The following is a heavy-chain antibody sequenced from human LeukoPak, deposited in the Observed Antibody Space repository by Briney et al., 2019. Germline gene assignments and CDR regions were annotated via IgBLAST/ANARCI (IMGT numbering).Heavy chain of an antibody. CDR1: GGTFSSYA. V-gene: IGHV1-69*13. Sequence: AASVKVSCKASGGTFSSYAISWVRQAPGQGLEWMGGIIPIFGTANYAQKFQGRVTITADESTSTAYMELSSLRSEDTAVYYCVDSGYDYGWFDPWGQGTLVTVSS. CDR2: IIPIFGTA. CDR3: VDSGYDYGWFDP. D-gene: IGHD5-12*01. J-gene: IGHJ5*02.